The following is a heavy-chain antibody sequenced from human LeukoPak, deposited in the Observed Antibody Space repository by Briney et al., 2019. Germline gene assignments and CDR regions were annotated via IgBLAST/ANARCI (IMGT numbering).Heavy chain of an antibody. CDR1: GGSINDYY. CDR2: ISYSGST. J-gene: IGHJ5*02. D-gene: IGHD6-6*01. V-gene: IGHV4-59*12. CDR3: ARGRTTGRGIAARPGGGFDP. Sequence: PSETLSLTCTVSGGSINDYYWSWIRQPPGKGLEWIGHISYSGSTNYNPSLKSRVTISVDTSKNQFSLKLSSVTAADTAVYYCARGRTTGRGIAARPGGGFDPWGRGTLVTVSS.